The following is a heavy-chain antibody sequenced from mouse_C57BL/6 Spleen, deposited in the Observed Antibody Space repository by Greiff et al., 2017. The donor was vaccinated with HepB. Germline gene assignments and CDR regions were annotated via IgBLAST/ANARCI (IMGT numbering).Heavy chain of an antibody. CDR2: IDPEDGEN. CDR3: ARYLPGGYFDV. Sequence: VQLQQSGAELVKPGASVKLSCTASGFNIKDYYMHWVKQRTEQGLEWIGRIDPEDGENKYAPKFQGKATITADTSSNTAYLQLSSLTSEDTAVYYCARYLPGGYFDVWGTGTTVTVSS. CDR1: GFNIKDYY. V-gene: IGHV14-2*01. D-gene: IGHD5-1*01. J-gene: IGHJ1*03.